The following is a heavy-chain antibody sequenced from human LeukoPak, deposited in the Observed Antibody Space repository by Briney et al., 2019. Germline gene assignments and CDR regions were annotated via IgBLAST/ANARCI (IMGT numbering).Heavy chain of an antibody. V-gene: IGHV3-7*01. D-gene: IGHD3/OR15-3a*01. J-gene: IGHJ4*02. CDR1: GFTFSSYW. CDR2: IKQDGSEK. CDR3: ARVLAYDFWSGYSHIFDY. Sequence: GGSLRLSCAASGFTFSSYWMSWVRQAPGKGLEWVANIKQDGSEKYYVDSVKGRFTISRDNAKNSLYLQMNSLRAEDTAVYYCARVLAYDFWSGYSHIFDYWGQGTLVTVSS.